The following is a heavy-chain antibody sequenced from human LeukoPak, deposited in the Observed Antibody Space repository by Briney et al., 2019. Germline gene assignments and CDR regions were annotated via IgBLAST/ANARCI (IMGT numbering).Heavy chain of an antibody. CDR3: AREGFIDYYYYMDV. CDR2: ISSSSSYI. V-gene: IGHV3-21*01. J-gene: IGHJ6*03. CDR1: GFTFSSYE. Sequence: PGGSLRLSCAASGFTFSSYEMNWVRQAPGKGLEWVSSISSSSSYIYYTDSVKGRFTISRDNAKNSLYLQMNSLRAEDTAVYYCAREGFIDYYYYMDVWGKGTTVTVSS.